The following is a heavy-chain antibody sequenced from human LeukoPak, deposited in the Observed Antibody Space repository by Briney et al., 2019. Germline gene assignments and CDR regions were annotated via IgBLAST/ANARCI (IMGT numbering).Heavy chain of an antibody. V-gene: IGHV5-51*01. D-gene: IGHD6-19*01. CDR1: GYIFTNYW. J-gene: IGHJ4*02. CDR2: IYPGDSDT. Sequence: GESLKISCQGSGYIFTNYWIVWVRQMPGKGLEWMGIIYPGDSDTRYSPSFQCQVTISVNKSITTAYLQWSSLKASDTAMYFCARPAAGTAPYFDYWGQGTLVTVPS. CDR3: ARPAAGTAPYFDY.